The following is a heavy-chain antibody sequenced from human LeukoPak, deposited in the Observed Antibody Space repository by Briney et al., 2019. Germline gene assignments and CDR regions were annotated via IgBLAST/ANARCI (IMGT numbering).Heavy chain of an antibody. V-gene: IGHV1-69*04. CDR2: IIPILGIA. CDR3: ALPNGSGSTRVVVDV. CDR1: GGTFSSYA. D-gene: IGHD3-10*01. J-gene: IGHJ6*02. Sequence: GASVKVSCKASGGTFSSYAISWVRQAPGQGLEWMGRIIPILGIANYAQKFQGRVTITADKSTSTAYMELSSLRSEDTAVYYCALPNGSGSTRVVVDVWGQGTTVTVSS.